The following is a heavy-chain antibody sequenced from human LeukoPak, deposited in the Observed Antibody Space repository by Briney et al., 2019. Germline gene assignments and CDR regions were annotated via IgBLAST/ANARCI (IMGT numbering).Heavy chain of an antibody. D-gene: IGHD3-10*01. CDR3: ARDRERYYGSGSYGGPHDY. CDR2: IYSSSSTI. V-gene: IGHV3-48*01. Sequence: GGSLRLSCAVSGFPFTTYNMNWVRQAPGKGLEWVSYIYSSSSTIYYADSVKGRFTVSRDNAKNSLYLQMNSLRAEDTAVYYCARDRERYYGSGSYGGPHDYWGQGTLVTVSS. J-gene: IGHJ4*02. CDR1: GFPFTTYN.